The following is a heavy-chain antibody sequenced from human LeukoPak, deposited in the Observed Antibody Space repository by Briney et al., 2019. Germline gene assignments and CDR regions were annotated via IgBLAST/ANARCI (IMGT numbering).Heavy chain of an antibody. Sequence: PGGSLRLSCAASGFTFSSYAMSWIRQAPGKGLEWVSAISGSGGSTYYADSVKGRFTITRDNSKNTLYLQMNSLRAEDTAVYYCAKGLAAAGTFDYGGQGTLVTVSS. CDR2: ISGSGGST. V-gene: IGHV3-23*01. J-gene: IGHJ4*02. D-gene: IGHD6-13*01. CDR3: AKGLAAAGTFDY. CDR1: GFTFSSYA.